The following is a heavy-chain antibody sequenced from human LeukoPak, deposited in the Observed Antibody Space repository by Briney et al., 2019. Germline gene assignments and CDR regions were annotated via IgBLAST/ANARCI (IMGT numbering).Heavy chain of an antibody. CDR1: GFTFNSYA. Sequence: PGGSLRLSCAASGFTFNSYAIHWVRQAPGKGLEWVAVISYDGSNKYYAESVKGRFTISRDNSKNTLYLQLNSLRPDDTAVYYCARDQLAYSGYDTLFDDWGQGTLVTVSS. CDR3: ARDQLAYSGYDTLFDD. CDR2: ISYDGSNK. J-gene: IGHJ4*02. V-gene: IGHV3-30*04. D-gene: IGHD5-12*01.